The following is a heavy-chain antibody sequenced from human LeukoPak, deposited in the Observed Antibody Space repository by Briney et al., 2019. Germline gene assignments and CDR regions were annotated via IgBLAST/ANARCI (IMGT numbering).Heavy chain of an antibody. CDR3: ASRIFGVATLSET. J-gene: IGHJ5*02. CDR2: MNPNSGNT. Sequence: ASVKVSCKASGYTFTSYDINWVRQATGQGLEWMGWMNPNSGNTGYAQKFQGRVTMTRNTSISTAYMELSSLRSEDMAVYYCASRIFGVATLSETWGQGTLVTVSS. CDR1: GYTFTSYD. V-gene: IGHV1-8*01. D-gene: IGHD3-3*02.